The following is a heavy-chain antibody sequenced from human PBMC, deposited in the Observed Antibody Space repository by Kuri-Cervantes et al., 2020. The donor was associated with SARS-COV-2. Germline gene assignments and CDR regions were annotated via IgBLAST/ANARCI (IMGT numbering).Heavy chain of an antibody. Sequence: GESLKISCKGSGYSFTSYWIGWVRQMPGKGLEWMGIIYPGDSDTRYSPSFQGQVTISADKSISTAYLQWSSLKASVTAMYYCARHTIAVAGTFSRYFDLWGRGTLVTVSS. CDR3: ARHTIAVAGTFSRYFDL. V-gene: IGHV5-51*01. D-gene: IGHD6-19*01. CDR2: IYPGDSDT. CDR1: GYSFTSYW. J-gene: IGHJ2*01.